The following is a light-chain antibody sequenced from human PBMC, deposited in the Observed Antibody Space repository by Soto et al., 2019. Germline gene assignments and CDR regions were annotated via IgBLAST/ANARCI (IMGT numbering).Light chain of an antibody. CDR1: QGISNY. CDR3: QKYDSAPWT. CDR2: VAS. Sequence: DIQMTQSPSSLSASVGDRVTITCRASQGISNYLAWYQQKPGKAPELLISVASTLQSGVPSRFSGSGSGTDFTLTISSLKPEDVATYYCQKYDSAPWTFGQGTKVEIK. J-gene: IGKJ1*01. V-gene: IGKV1-27*01.